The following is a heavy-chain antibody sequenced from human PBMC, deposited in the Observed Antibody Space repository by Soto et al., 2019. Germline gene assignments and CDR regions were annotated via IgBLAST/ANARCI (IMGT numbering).Heavy chain of an antibody. J-gene: IGHJ6*02. CDR3: AKTLASGYDSHHYYYYGMDV. CDR1: GFTFSSYA. CDR2: ISGSGGST. Sequence: PGGSLRLSCAASGFTFSSYAMSWVRQAPGKGLEWVSAISGSGGSTYYADSVKGRFTISRDNSKNTLYLQMNSLRAEDTAVYYCAKTLASGYDSHHYYYYGMDVWRQGTTVTVSS. V-gene: IGHV3-23*01. D-gene: IGHD5-12*01.